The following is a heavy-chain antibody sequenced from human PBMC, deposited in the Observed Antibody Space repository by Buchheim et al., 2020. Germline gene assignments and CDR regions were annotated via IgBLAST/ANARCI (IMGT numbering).Heavy chain of an antibody. CDR1: GFTFSSYW. V-gene: IGHV3-7*01. D-gene: IGHD6-6*01. J-gene: IGHJ4*02. CDR3: ARRVYSSSSLIFY. Sequence: EVQLVESGGGLVQPGGSLRLSCAASGFTFSSYWMSWVRQAPGKGLEWVASIKQDGSEKYYMDSVKGRLTISSDNAKNSPYLQMNSMRAEDTAVYYCARRVYSSSSLIFYWGQGTL. CDR2: IKQDGSEK.